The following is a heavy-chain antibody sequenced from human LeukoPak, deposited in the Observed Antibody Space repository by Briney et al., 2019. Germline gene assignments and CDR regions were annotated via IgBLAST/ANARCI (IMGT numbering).Heavy chain of an antibody. J-gene: IGHJ4*02. D-gene: IGHD6-13*01. CDR1: GGSISSGSYY. CDR3: ARALAAAGTEIFDY. V-gene: IGHV4-61*02. CDR2: IYTSGST. Sequence: SQTLSLTCTVSGGSISSGSYYWSWIRQPAGKGLEWNGRIYTSGSTNYNPSLKSRVTISVDTSKNQFSLKLSSVTAADTAVYYCARALAAAGTEIFDYWGQGTLVTVSS.